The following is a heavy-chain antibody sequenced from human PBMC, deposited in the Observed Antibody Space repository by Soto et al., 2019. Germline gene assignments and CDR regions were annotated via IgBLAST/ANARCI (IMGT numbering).Heavy chain of an antibody. Sequence: QITLKESGPTLVKPTQTLTLTCTFSGFSLSNNGEAVGWFRQSPGKALEWLVLIYWDDDNRYNPTLRTRLSTTKDTSKNQLVLTLTNMDPVDTATYYYARYVATSPAGWFEPWGQGIPVTVSS. CDR2: IYWDDDN. V-gene: IGHV2-5*02. CDR1: GFSLSNNGEA. D-gene: IGHD3-10*02. CDR3: ARYVATSPAGWFEP. J-gene: IGHJ5*02.